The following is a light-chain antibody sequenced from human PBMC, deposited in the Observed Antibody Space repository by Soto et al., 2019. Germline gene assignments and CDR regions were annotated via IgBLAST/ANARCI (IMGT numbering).Light chain of an antibody. CDR2: EVT. J-gene: IGLJ2*01. CDR3: TSYTSSSTLV. Sequence: QSALTQPASVSGSPGQSITISCTGTSSDVGDYKYVSWYQQHPGKAPKLMIYEVTNRPSGVSDRFSGSKSGTTASLIISGLQAEDEADYYCTSYTSSSTLVFGGGTQLTVL. V-gene: IGLV2-14*01. CDR1: SSDVGDYKY.